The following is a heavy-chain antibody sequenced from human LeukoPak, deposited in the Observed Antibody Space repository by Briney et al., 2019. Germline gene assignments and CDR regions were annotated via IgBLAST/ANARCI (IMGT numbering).Heavy chain of an antibody. D-gene: IGHD4-17*01. Sequence: TGGSLRLSCAASGFTFSTYWMCWVRQAPGKGLEWVANINQDGSEKNYVDSVKGRFTISRDNAKNSRYLQMNSLRAEDTAVYYCARGSPSGDYWDYWGQGTLVTASS. CDR1: GFTFSTYW. J-gene: IGHJ4*02. V-gene: IGHV3-7*02. CDR3: ARGSPSGDYWDY. CDR2: INQDGSEK.